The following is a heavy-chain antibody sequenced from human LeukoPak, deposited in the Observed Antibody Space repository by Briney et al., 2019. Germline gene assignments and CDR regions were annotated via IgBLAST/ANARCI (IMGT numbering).Heavy chain of an antibody. CDR1: GYSFTSYW. Sequence: AGESLKISCKGSGYSFTSYWIGWLGQMPGKGLEGMGIIYPGDSETRYSPSFQGQVTISADKSISTAYLQWSSLKAADTAMYYCARRLGSGSYGLDYWGQGTLVTVSS. D-gene: IGHD1-26*01. V-gene: IGHV5-51*01. J-gene: IGHJ4*02. CDR3: ARRLGSGSYGLDY. CDR2: IYPGDSET.